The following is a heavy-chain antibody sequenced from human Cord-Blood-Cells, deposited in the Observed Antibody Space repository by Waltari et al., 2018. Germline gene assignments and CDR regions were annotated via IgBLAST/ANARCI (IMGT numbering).Heavy chain of an antibody. CDR3: ARGHKLSAAPYS. J-gene: IGHJ4*02. V-gene: IGHV4-34*01. D-gene: IGHD6-13*01. CDR1: GGCFSGYY. Sequence: QVQLQQWGAGLLKPSETLSLTCAVYGGCFSGYYWSWIRQPPGKGLEWIGEINHSGSTSYNPSLNSRVTISVDSSKNQFSLTLGSVTAADTAVYYCARGHKLSAAPYSWGQGTLVTVSS. CDR2: INHSGST.